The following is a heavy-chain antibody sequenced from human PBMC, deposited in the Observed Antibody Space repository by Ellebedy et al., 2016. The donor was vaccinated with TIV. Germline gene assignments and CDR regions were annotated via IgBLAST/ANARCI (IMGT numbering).Heavy chain of an antibody. V-gene: IGHV4-34*01. CDR1: GGSFSGYY. CDR2: INHSGST. CDR3: ARGLRAFDI. Sequence: MPSETLSLTCAVYGGSFSGYYWSWIRQPPGKGLEWIGEINHSGSTNYNPSLKSRVTISVDTSKNQFSLKLSSVTAADTAVYYCARGLRAFDIWGQGTMVTVSS. J-gene: IGHJ3*02.